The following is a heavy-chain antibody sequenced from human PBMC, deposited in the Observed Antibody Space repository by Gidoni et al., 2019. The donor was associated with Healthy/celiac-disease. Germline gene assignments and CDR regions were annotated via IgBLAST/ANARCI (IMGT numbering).Heavy chain of an antibody. D-gene: IGHD1-26*01. J-gene: IGHJ4*02. Sequence: EVQLVASGGGLVTPGGSLLLSCAASVFTFSSYSMNWVRQAPGKGLEWVSSISSSSSYRYYADSVKGRCTISRDNAKNALYLKMNSLRAEDTAVYDCARELSRSGGLGYRLEGLDDWGQGTLVTVSS. CDR3: ARELSRSGGLGYRLEGLDD. CDR1: VFTFSSYS. CDR2: ISSSSSYR. V-gene: IGHV3-21*01.